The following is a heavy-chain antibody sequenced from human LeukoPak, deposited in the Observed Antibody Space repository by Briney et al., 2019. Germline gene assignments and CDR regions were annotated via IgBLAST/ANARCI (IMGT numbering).Heavy chain of an antibody. V-gene: IGHV3-43D*03. CDR3: AKGTSSWHGFDY. Sequence: PGGSLRLSCAASGFTFYDYAMHWVRQAPGKGLEWVSLITWDSDSTYYADSVKGRFTISRDNSKNSLYLQMNSLRPEDTALYYCAKGTSSWHGFDYWGQGALVTVSS. J-gene: IGHJ4*02. CDR2: ITWDSDST. CDR1: GFTFYDYA. D-gene: IGHD6-13*01.